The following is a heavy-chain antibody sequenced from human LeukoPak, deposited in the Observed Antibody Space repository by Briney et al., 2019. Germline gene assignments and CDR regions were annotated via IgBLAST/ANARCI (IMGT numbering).Heavy chain of an antibody. V-gene: IGHV4-39*07. CDR2: IYYSGST. D-gene: IGHD4-11*01. Sequence: SETLSLTCTVSGGSISSSSYYWGWIRQPPGKGLEWIGSIYYSGSTYYNPSLKSRVTISVDTSKNQFSLKLSSVTAADTAVYYCARAYSNSGGIDYWGQGTLVTVSS. J-gene: IGHJ4*02. CDR1: GGSISSSSYY. CDR3: ARAYSNSGGIDY.